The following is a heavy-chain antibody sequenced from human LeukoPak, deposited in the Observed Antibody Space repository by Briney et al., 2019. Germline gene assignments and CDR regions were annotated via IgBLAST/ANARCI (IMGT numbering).Heavy chain of an antibody. D-gene: IGHD5-24*01. CDR2: IYYSGST. Sequence: PSETLSLTCTVSGGSISSSSYYWDWIRQPPGKGLEWIGSIYYSGSTYYNPSLKSRVTISVDTSKNQFSLKLSSVTAADTAVYYCATTPIGDGYNCGFGACYSMDVWGQGTTVTVSS. CDR1: GGSISSSSYY. J-gene: IGHJ6*02. CDR3: ATTPIGDGYNCGFGACYSMDV. V-gene: IGHV4-39*01.